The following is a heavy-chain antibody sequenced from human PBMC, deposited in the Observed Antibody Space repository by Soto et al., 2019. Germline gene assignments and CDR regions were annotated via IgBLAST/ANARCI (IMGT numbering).Heavy chain of an antibody. CDR1: VFTFGDYA. J-gene: IGHJ4*02. Sequence: GSLRLAGTTSVFTFGDYAMSWFRQTPGKGLEWVGFVRTYAYGETTEYAASVKGRFTVGRDNSRSTAYLHMSSLKTEDTGVYFCSRDCPCGLGYCTNGACFPNDFWGQGTLVTVSS. CDR2: VRTYAYGETT. D-gene: IGHD2-8*01. V-gene: IGHV3-49*03. CDR3: SRDCPCGLGYCTNGACFPNDF.